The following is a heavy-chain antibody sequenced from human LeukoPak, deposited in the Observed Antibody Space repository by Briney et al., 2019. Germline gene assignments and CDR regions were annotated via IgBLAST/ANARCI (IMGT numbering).Heavy chain of an antibody. D-gene: IGHD3-9*01. CDR2: IYTTGST. CDR3: ARGFHNRVTGYLFAFEY. CDR1: GGSISSYY. Sequence: SETLSLTCTVSGGSISSYYWSWIRQPPGKGLEWIGRIYTTGSTNYNPSLKSRVTMSLDKSKNQFSLKLSSVTAADTAVYYCARGFHNRVTGYLFAFEYWGQGTLVTVSS. V-gene: IGHV4-4*07. J-gene: IGHJ4*02.